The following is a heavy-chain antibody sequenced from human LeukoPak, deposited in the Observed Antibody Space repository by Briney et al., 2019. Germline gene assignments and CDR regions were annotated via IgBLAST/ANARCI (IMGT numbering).Heavy chain of an antibody. CDR3: ARAAAQWLTDWFDP. J-gene: IGHJ5*02. CDR1: GYNFNSYI. D-gene: IGHD6-19*01. CDR2: INANNGTT. Sequence: ASVKVSCKASGYNFNSYIISWVQQAPGQALNGIGWINANNGTTNYSQKFQGTFTITRDRYFGTAYMELSSLRSDDTALYYCARAAAQWLTDWFDPWGEGTLVTVSS. V-gene: IGHV1-18*01.